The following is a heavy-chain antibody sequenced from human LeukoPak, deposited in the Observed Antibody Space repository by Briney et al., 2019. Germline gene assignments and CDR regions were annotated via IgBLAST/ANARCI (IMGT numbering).Heavy chain of an antibody. CDR1: GYTFTSYG. D-gene: IGHD2-21*01. J-gene: IGHJ4*02. CDR2: ISAYNGNT. Sequence: ASVKVSCKASGYTFTSYGISWVRQAPGQGLEWMGWISAYNGNTNYAQKLQGRVTMTTDTSTSTAYMELRSLRSDDTAVYYCARDLRAHIVVVIAPVFDYWGQGTLVTVSS. V-gene: IGHV1-18*01. CDR3: ARDLRAHIVVVIAPVFDY.